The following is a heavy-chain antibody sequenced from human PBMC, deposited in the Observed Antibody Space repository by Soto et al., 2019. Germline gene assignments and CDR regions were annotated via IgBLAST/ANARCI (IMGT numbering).Heavy chain of an antibody. J-gene: IGHJ4*02. CDR3: ARGPSCGGDCYLFDY. CDR2: INPSGGRT. Sequence: GASVKVSCKASGYTFTSYYMHWVRQAPVQGLEWMAMINPSGGRTKYAQIFQGRVTLTRDTSTGTVDMELSSLTSEDTAIYYCARGPSCGGDCYLFDYWGQGTQVTVSS. V-gene: IGHV1-46*01. D-gene: IGHD2-21*02. CDR1: GYTFTSYY.